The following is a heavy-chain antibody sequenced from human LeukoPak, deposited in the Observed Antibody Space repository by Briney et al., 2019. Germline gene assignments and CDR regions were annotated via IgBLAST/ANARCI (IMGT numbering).Heavy chain of an antibody. CDR2: ISSSSSTI. CDR1: GFTSSSYS. Sequence: PGGSLRLSCVASGFTSSSYSMNWGRHAPGKGVEWVSYISSSSSTIYYADSVKGRFTISRDNAKNSLYLQMNSLRDEDTAVYYCARVGYAFDIWGQGTMVTVSS. J-gene: IGHJ3*02. CDR3: ARVGYAFDI. V-gene: IGHV3-48*02.